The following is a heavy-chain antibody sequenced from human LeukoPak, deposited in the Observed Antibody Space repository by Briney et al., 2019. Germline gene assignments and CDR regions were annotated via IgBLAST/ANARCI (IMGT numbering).Heavy chain of an antibody. D-gene: IGHD6-6*01. V-gene: IGHV4-34*01. CDR2: INQSGST. CDR1: GGSLSGFY. CDR3: ARGVAARPFYFYYYMDV. J-gene: IGHJ6*03. Sequence: SETLSLTCAVYGGSLSGFYWSWIRQSPGKGLEWIGEINQSGSTNYNPSLKSRVTISIDTSKNQFSLKLSSVTAADTAVYYCARGVAARPFYFYYYMDVWDTGTTATVSS.